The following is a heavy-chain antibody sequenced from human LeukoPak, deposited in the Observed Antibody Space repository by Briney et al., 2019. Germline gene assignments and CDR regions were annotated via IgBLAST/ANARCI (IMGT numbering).Heavy chain of an antibody. CDR3: ARDLGYCTSTSCYSLYGMDV. V-gene: IGHV3-48*03. Sequence: PGGSLRLSCAASGFTFSSYEMNWVRQAPGKGLEWVSYISSSGSTIYYADSVKGRFTISRDNAKNSLYLQMNNLRAEDTAVYYCARDLGYCTSTSCYSLYGMDVWGKGTTATVSS. D-gene: IGHD2-2*02. CDR2: ISSSGSTI. CDR1: GFTFSSYE. J-gene: IGHJ6*04.